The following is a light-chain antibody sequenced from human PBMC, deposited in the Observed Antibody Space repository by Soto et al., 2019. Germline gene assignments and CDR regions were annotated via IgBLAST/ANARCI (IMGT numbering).Light chain of an antibody. V-gene: IGKV3-15*01. Sequence: EIVMTQSPATLSVSPGESATLSCRASQSISSELAWYQQKPGQPPRLLIYGASTRATGVPARFIGSGSGSDFTLTSSGLQSEDFAVYYCQQGHNWPLTFGQGTRLEI. J-gene: IGKJ2*01. CDR2: GAS. CDR3: QQGHNWPLT. CDR1: QSISSE.